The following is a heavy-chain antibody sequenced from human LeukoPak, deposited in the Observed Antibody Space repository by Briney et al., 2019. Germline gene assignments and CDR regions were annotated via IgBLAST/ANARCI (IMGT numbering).Heavy chain of an antibody. D-gene: IGHD3-22*01. Sequence: GGSLRLSCAASGFTFSSYGMHWVRQAPGKGLEWVSAISGSGGSTYYADSVKGRFTISRDNSKNTLYLQMNSLRAEDTAVYYCAKGESTTYYYDSSGYYKPLFDYWGQGTLVTVSS. CDR3: AKGESTTYYYDSSGYYKPLFDY. J-gene: IGHJ4*02. CDR1: GFTFSSYG. V-gene: IGHV3-23*01. CDR2: ISGSGGST.